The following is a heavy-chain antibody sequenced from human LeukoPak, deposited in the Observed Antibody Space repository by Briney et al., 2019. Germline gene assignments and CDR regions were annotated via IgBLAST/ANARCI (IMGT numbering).Heavy chain of an antibody. J-gene: IGHJ4*02. CDR2: ISNSGGIT. Sequence: PGGSLRLSCQASGLTFDIYSMSWVRQAPGKGLEWVADISNSGGITMYADSVKGRFTISRDNSKNTVYLQMNSLTAEDTAVYCSKGLQAAGHLAHDNWGQGALVTVSS. CDR3: KGLQAAGHLAHDN. D-gene: IGHD1-14*01. V-gene: IGHV3-23*01. CDR1: GLTFDIYS.